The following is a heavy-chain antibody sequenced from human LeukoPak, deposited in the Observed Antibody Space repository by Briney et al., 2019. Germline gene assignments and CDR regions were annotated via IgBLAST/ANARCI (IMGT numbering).Heavy chain of an antibody. CDR1: GYSFTSYW. CDR3: ASRSPRVGRGFDY. D-gene: IGHD5-24*01. Sequence: AGESLKISCKGSGYSFTSYWIGWVRQMPGKGLEWVGIIYPADSDTRYSPSFQGQITISADKSISTAYLQWSSLKASDTAMYYCASRSPRVGRGFDYWGQGTLVTVSS. V-gene: IGHV5-51*01. J-gene: IGHJ4*02. CDR2: IYPADSDT.